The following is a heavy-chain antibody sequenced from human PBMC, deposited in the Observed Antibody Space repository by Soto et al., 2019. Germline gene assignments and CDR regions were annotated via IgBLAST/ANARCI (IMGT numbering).Heavy chain of an antibody. Sequence: VQLVESGGVVVQPGGSLRLSCAASGFTFDDYTMHWVRQAPGKGLEWVAVISYDGTDKYYADSVKGRFTISRDNSRNTLYLQMNSLRAEDAGVYYCARARPHCSSTTCYNDYYGMDVWGQGTTVTVSS. D-gene: IGHD2-2*02. CDR1: GFTFDDYT. J-gene: IGHJ6*02. V-gene: IGHV3-30-3*01. CDR2: ISYDGTDK. CDR3: ARARPHCSSTTCYNDYYGMDV.